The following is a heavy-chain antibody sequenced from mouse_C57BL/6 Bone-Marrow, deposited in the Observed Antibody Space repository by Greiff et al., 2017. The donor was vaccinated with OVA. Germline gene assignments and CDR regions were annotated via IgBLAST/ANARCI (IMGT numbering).Heavy chain of an antibody. Sequence: QVQLKQSGAELARPGASVKLSCKASGYTFTSYGISWVKQRTGQGLEWIGEIYPRSGNTYYNEKFKGKATLTADKSSSTAYMELRSLTSEDSAVYFCARTVRFAYWGQGTLVTVSA. D-gene: IGHD1-1*01. CDR1: GYTFTSYG. J-gene: IGHJ3*01. CDR2: IYPRSGNT. CDR3: ARTVRFAY. V-gene: IGHV1-81*01.